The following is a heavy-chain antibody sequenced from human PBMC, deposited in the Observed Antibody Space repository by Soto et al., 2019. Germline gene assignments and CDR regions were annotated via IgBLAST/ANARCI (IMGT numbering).Heavy chain of an antibody. D-gene: IGHD6-13*01. Sequence: GESLKISCKGSGYSFTSYWIGWVRQMPGKGLEWMGIIYPGDSDTRYSPSFQGQVPISADKSISTAYLQWSSLKASDTAMYYCARHKTPLGIAAAGTDYYYYYMDVWGKGTTVTVSS. J-gene: IGHJ6*03. CDR2: IYPGDSDT. CDR3: ARHKTPLGIAAAGTDYYYYYMDV. CDR1: GYSFTSYW. V-gene: IGHV5-51*01.